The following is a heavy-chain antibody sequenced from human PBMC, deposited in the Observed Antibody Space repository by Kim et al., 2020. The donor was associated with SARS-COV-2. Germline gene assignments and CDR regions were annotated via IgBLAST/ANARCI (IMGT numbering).Heavy chain of an antibody. Sequence: SVKVSCKASGGTFSSYAISWVRQAPGQGLEWMGGIIPIFGTANYAQKFQGRVTITADESTSTAYMELSSLRSEDTAVYYCARVETTVVTHFHYGMDVWGQGTTVTVSS. D-gene: IGHD4-17*01. CDR2: IIPIFGTA. CDR1: GGTFSSYA. CDR3: ARVETTVVTHFHYGMDV. J-gene: IGHJ6*02. V-gene: IGHV1-69*13.